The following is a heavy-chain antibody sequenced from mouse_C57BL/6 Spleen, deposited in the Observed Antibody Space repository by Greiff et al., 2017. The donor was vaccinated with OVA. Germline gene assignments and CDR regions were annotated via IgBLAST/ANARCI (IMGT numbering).Heavy chain of an antibody. CDR1: GYSFTSYY. CDR2: IYPGSGNT. V-gene: IGHV1-66*01. J-gene: IGHJ1*03. D-gene: IGHD1-1*01. CDR3: ARAGYYFYFDV. Sequence: VQLVESGPELVKPGASVKISCKASGYSFTSYYIHWVKQRPGQGLEWIGWIYPGSGNTKYNEKFKGKATLTADPSSSTAYMQLSSLTSEDSAVYYCARAGYYFYFDVWGTGTTVTVSS.